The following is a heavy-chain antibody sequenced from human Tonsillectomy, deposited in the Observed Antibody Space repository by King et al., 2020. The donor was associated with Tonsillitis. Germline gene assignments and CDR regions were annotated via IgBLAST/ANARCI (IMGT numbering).Heavy chain of an antibody. CDR2: ISDDGTNK. D-gene: IGHD4-17*01. Sequence: VQLVESGGGVVQPGRSLRLSCAASGFAFNDYVMHWVRQFPGKGLEWVAVISDDGTNKCYADSVKGRFTISRDNSQKTLFLQLNTLRPEDTAVYYCARDLYGDYFFDYWGQGTLVTVSS. CDR1: GFAFNDYV. J-gene: IGHJ4*02. V-gene: IGHV3-30-3*01. CDR3: ARDLYGDYFFDY.